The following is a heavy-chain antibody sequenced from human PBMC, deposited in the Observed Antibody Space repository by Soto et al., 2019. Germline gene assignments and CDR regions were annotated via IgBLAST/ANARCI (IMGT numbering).Heavy chain of an antibody. J-gene: IGHJ4*02. CDR3: ARRGGGDSSSSSAWDDY. CDR1: GGSISSSSYY. Sequence: SETLSLTCTVSGGSISSSSYYWGWIRQPPGKGLEWIGSIYYSGSTYYNPSLKSRVTISVDTSKNQFSLKLSSVTAADTAVYYCARRGGGDSSSSSAWDDYWGQGTLVTVSS. V-gene: IGHV4-39*01. CDR2: IYYSGST. D-gene: IGHD6-6*01.